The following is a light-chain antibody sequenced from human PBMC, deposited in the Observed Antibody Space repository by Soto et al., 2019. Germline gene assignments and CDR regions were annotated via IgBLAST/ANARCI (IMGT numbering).Light chain of an antibody. V-gene: IGKV3-20*01. CDR3: PQYGRPPRP. CDR1: QSVGSPY. Sequence: EIVLTQSPGTLSLSPGERATLSCRASQSVGSPYLAWYQQEPGQAPRLLIFAASSRATGIPDRFSGSGSGTDFTFTISRLEPEDFAGYYCPQYGRPPRPFGQGTKVAIK. J-gene: IGKJ1*01. CDR2: AAS.